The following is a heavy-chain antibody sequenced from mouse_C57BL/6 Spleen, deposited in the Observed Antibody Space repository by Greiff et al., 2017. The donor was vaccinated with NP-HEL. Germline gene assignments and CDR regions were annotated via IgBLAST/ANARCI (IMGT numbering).Heavy chain of an antibody. D-gene: IGHD4-1*01. CDR1: GFTFSSYG. CDR2: ISSGGSYT. Sequence: VQLKESGGDLVKPGGSLKLSCAASGFTFSSYGMSWVRQTPDKRLEWVATISSGGSYTYYPDSVKGRFTISRDNAKNTLYLQMSSLKSEDTAMYYCARHKANWDYFDYWGQGTTLTVSS. J-gene: IGHJ2*01. V-gene: IGHV5-6*01. CDR3: ARHKANWDYFDY.